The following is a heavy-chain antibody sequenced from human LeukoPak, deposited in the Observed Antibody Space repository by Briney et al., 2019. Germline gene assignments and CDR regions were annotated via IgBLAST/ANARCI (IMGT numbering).Heavy chain of an antibody. D-gene: IGHD5-12*01. Sequence: PGGSLRLSCAASGFTFSSYAMHWVRQAPGKGLEWVAVISYDGSNKYYADSVKGRFTISRDNSKNTLYLQMNSLRAEDTAVYYWARARGYEGGGEAFDYWGQGTLVTVSS. J-gene: IGHJ4*02. CDR2: ISYDGSNK. CDR1: GFTFSSYA. CDR3: ARARGYEGGGEAFDY. V-gene: IGHV3-30*04.